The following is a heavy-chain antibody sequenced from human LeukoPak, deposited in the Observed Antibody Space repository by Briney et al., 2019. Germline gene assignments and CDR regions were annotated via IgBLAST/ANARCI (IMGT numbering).Heavy chain of an antibody. CDR2: IYYSGST. J-gene: IGHJ4*02. V-gene: IGHV4-39*01. Sequence: SETLSLTCTVSGGSISSSSYYWGWIRQPPGKGLEWIGSIYYSGSTYYNPSLKSRVTISVDTSKNQFSLKLSSVTAADTAVYYCARHENDFWSGENYFDYWGQGTLVTVSS. D-gene: IGHD3-3*01. CDR1: GGSISSSSYY. CDR3: ARHENDFWSGENYFDY.